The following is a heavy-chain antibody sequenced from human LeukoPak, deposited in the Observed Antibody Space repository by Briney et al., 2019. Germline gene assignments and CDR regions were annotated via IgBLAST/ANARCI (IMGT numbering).Heavy chain of an antibody. D-gene: IGHD5-24*01. Sequence: GGSLRLSCAASGFTFSSYGMHWVRQAPGKGLEWVAVISYDGSNKYYADSVKGRFTISRDNSKNTLYLQMNSLRAEDTAVYYCAKDARWRWSGGFDHWGQGTLVTVSS. CDR1: GFTFSSYG. CDR2: ISYDGSNK. J-gene: IGHJ4*02. CDR3: AKDARWRWSGGFDH. V-gene: IGHV3-30*18.